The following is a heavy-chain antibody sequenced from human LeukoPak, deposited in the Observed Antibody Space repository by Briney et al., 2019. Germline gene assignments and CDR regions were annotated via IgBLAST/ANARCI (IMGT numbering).Heavy chain of an antibody. CDR1: GFTFRSHT. CDR2: IEPDGSNK. D-gene: IGHD5/OR15-5a*01. J-gene: IGHJ4*02. Sequence: GGSLRLPCAPSGFTFRSHTMHWVRQAPGKGLEWVAVIEPDGSNKYHADSVKGRFTISRDNSKSTLYLQLDSLRSEDTAVYYCVRQSTGLDYWGQGTLVTVSS. V-gene: IGHV3-30-3*01. CDR3: VRQSTGLDY.